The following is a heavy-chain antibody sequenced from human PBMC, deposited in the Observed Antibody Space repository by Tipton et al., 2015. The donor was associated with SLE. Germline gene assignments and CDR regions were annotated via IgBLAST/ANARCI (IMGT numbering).Heavy chain of an antibody. Sequence: QLVQSGAEVKKPGASVKVSCKASGYTLTSYGISWVRQAPGQGLEWMGWISAYNGNTNYAQKLQGRVTMTTDTSTSTAHMELRSLRSDDTAVYYCASLHPGRRGSSLGRFDFWGQGTLGTVSS. V-gene: IGHV1-18*01. CDR1: GYTLTSYG. CDR3: ASLHPGRRGSSLGRFDF. D-gene: IGHD3-10*01. CDR2: ISAYNGNT. J-gene: IGHJ4*02.